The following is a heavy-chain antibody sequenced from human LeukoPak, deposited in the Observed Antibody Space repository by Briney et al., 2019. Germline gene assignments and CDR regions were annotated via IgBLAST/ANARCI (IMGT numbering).Heavy chain of an antibody. CDR1: GYTFTGSY. D-gene: IGHD3-22*01. J-gene: IGHJ4*02. Sequence: ASVRVSCKASGYTFTGSYMHWVRQAPGQGLEWMGWINPNSGGTNYAQKFQGRVTMTRDTSISTAYMELSRLRSDDTAVYYCARGGIVVVILDYWGQGTLVTVSS. CDR2: INPNSGGT. CDR3: ARGGIVVVILDY. V-gene: IGHV1-2*02.